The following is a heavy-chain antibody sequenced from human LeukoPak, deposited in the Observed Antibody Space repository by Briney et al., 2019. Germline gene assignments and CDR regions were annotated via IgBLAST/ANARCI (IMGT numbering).Heavy chain of an antibody. J-gene: IGHJ4*02. CDR3: ARGGEMATILDY. V-gene: IGHV3-9*01. CDR1: GFTFDDYA. D-gene: IGHD5-24*01. Sequence: KSGGSLRLSCAASGFTFDDYAMHWVRQAPGKGLEWVSGISWNSGSIEYADSVKGRFTISRDNAKNSLYLQMNSLRAEDTAVYYCARGGEMATILDYWGQGTLVTVSS. CDR2: ISWNSGSI.